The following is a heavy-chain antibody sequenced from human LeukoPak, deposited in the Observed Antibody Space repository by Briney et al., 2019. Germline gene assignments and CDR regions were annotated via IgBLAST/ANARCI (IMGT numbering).Heavy chain of an antibody. Sequence: SQTLSLTCTVSGGSISSGGYYWSWIRQHPGRGLEWIGYIYYSGSTYYNPSLKSRVTISVDTSKNQFSLKLSSVTAAHTAVYYCARVDSGGSSPPFDYWGQGTLVTVSS. V-gene: IGHV4-31*03. CDR3: ARVDSGGSSPPFDY. CDR1: GGSISSGGYY. D-gene: IGHD2-15*01. CDR2: IYYSGST. J-gene: IGHJ4*02.